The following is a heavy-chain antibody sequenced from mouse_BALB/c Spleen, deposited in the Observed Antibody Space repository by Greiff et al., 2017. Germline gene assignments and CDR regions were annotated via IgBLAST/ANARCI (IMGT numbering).Heavy chain of an antibody. J-gene: IGHJ3*01. Sequence: EVKLVESGGGLVKPGGSLKLSCAASGFTFSSYTMSWVRQTPEKRLEWVATISSGGSYTYYPDSVKGRFIISRDNAKNTLYLQMSSLKSEDTAMYYCTRGDYYGSSPWFAYWGQGTLVTVSA. V-gene: IGHV5-6-4*01. CDR2: ISSGGSYT. D-gene: IGHD1-1*01. CDR3: TRGDYYGSSPWFAY. CDR1: GFTFSSYT.